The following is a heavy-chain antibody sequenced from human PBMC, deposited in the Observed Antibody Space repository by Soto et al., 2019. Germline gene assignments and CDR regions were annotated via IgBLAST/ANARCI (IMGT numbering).Heavy chain of an antibody. Sequence: PSETLSLTCTVSGGSISSGDYYWSWIRQPPGKGLEWIGYIYYSGSTYYNPSLKSRVTISVDTSKNQFSLKLSSVTAADTAVYYCARGLRYFDWLLSFDYWGQGTLVTVS. CDR2: IYYSGST. J-gene: IGHJ4*02. D-gene: IGHD3-9*01. CDR1: GGSISSGDYY. V-gene: IGHV4-30-4*01. CDR3: ARGLRYFDWLLSFDY.